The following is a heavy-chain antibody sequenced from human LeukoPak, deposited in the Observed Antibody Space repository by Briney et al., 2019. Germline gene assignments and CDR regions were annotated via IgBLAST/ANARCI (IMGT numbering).Heavy chain of an antibody. CDR3: ARDYADYYFDY. D-gene: IGHD2-2*01. CDR2: ISSSSSSYI. Sequence: PGGSLRLSCAASGFTFSSYSMNWVRQAPGKGLEWVSSISSSSSSYIYYADSVKGRFTISRDNAKSSLCLQMNSLRAEDTAVYYCARDYADYYFDYWGQGTLVTVSS. V-gene: IGHV3-21*01. CDR1: GFTFSSYS. J-gene: IGHJ4*02.